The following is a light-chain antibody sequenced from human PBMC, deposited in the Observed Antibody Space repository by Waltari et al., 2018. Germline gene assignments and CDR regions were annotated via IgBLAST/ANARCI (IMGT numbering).Light chain of an antibody. CDR3: QHYLRLPVT. CDR2: GAS. CDR1: QSVGRA. V-gene: IGKV3-20*01. J-gene: IGKJ1*01. Sequence: EIVLTQSPGTLSLSLGERATLSCRASQSVGRALTWYQQKPGQAPRLLIYGASSRAPGIPDRFSGSGSGTDFILTISRLEPDDFAVYFCQHYLRLPVTFGEGTTVEI.